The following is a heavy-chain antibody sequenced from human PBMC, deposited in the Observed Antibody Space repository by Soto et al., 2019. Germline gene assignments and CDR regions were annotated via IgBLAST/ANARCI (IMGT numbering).Heavy chain of an antibody. J-gene: IGHJ4*02. CDR1: GGSISTYY. CDR3: ARDSQTDSSGYYSFDY. D-gene: IGHD3-22*01. CDR2: IYYSGST. Sequence: PSETLSLTCTVSGGSISTYYWSWIRQPPGKGLEWIGYIYYSGSTNYNPSLKSRVTISVDTSKNQFSLKLSSVTAADTAVYYCARDSQTDSSGYYSFDYWGQGTLVTVSS. V-gene: IGHV4-59*01.